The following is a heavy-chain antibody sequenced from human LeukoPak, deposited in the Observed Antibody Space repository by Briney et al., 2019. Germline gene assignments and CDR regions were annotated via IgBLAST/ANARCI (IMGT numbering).Heavy chain of an antibody. Sequence: GRSLRLSCAASGFTFDDDAMHWVRQAPGKGLEWVSGISWNSGSIGYADSVKGRFTISRDNAKNSLYLQMNSLRAEDMALYYCAKARRRWLQYDAFDIWGQGTMVTVSS. CDR3: AKARRRWLQYDAFDI. J-gene: IGHJ3*02. D-gene: IGHD5-24*01. V-gene: IGHV3-9*03. CDR1: GFTFDDDA. CDR2: ISWNSGSI.